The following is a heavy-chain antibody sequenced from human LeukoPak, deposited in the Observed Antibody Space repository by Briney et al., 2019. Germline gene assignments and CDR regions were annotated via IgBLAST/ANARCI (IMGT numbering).Heavy chain of an antibody. CDR2: IRYDGSNK. CDR1: GFTFSSYG. Sequence: PGGSLRLSCAASGFTFSSYGMHWVRQAPGKGLEWVAFIRYDGSNKYYADSVKGRFTISRDNSKNTLYLQMNSLRAEDTAVYYCARGMGPGALDYWGQGTLVTVSS. V-gene: IGHV3-30*02. D-gene: IGHD3-10*01. J-gene: IGHJ4*02. CDR3: ARGMGPGALDY.